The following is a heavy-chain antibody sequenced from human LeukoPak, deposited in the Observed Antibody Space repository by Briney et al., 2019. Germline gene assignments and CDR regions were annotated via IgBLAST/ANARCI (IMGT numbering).Heavy chain of an antibody. CDR2: IYYSGST. Sequence: ASETLSLTCTVSAGSISSGDYYWSWIRQPPGKGLEWIGYIYYSGSTYYNPTLKRRLTISVDTYKHQLSLKLSSVTATDRDVCVCARDQRYYFWSGYYMDNWFDPLGQGALVTVSS. J-gene: IGHJ5*02. D-gene: IGHD3-3*01. CDR3: ARDQRYYFWSGYYMDNWFDP. CDR1: AGSISSGDYY. V-gene: IGHV4-30-4*08.